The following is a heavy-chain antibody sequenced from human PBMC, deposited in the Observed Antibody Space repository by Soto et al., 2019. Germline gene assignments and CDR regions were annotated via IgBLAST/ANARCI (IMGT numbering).Heavy chain of an antibody. J-gene: IGHJ4*02. CDR3: ARGPPIAVAGTPNGENDY. CDR2: IYYRGNT. V-gene: IGHV4-39*01. Sequence: SETLSLTCSVSGDSINSDKYYWGWIRQPPGKGLEWIGSIYYRGNTYYNPSLQTRVTISLDKSKSQFSLKLTSVTAADTAVYYCARGPPIAVAGTPNGENDYWGQGTLVTVSS. CDR1: GDSINSDKYY. D-gene: IGHD6-19*01.